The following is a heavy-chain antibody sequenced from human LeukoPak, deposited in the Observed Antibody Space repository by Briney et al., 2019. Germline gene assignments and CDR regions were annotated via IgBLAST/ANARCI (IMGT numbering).Heavy chain of an antibody. D-gene: IGHD4-17*01. CDR3: ATNYGDYEYAFDI. CDR2: IYYTGGT. CDR1: GGSISNYY. Sequence: SETLSLTCTVSGGSISNYYWSWIRQPPGKTLEWIGYIYYTGGTNYNPSLKSRVTISVDTSKNQFSLKLSSVTAADTAVYYCATNYGDYEYAFDIWGQGTMVTVSS. J-gene: IGHJ3*02. V-gene: IGHV4-59*12.